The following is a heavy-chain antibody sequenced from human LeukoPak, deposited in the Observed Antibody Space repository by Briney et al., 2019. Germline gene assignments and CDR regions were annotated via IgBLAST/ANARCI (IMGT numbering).Heavy chain of an antibody. CDR1: GFTFSTYG. Sequence: PGGSLRLSCATSGFTFSTYGMEWVRQAPGKGLEWVAIIFSDGIRKYYADSVKGRFTIFRDISRSTLYLEMNSLSAEDTAVYYCARASGPIKKNRFDQWGQGTLVTVSS. CDR2: IFSDGIRK. V-gene: IGHV3-30*12. D-gene: IGHD1-26*01. J-gene: IGHJ4*02. CDR3: ARASGPIKKNRFDQ.